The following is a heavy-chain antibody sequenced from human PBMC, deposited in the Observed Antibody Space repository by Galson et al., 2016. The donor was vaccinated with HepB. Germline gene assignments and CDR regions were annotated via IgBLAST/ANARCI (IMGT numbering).Heavy chain of an antibody. J-gene: IGHJ4*02. CDR1: GGIFSSYA. CDR3: VSGEASGSYSADY. V-gene: IGHV1-69*01. D-gene: IGHD1-26*01. Sequence: SCKASGGIFSSYAISWVRQAPGHGFEWMGGFIPIFTAPDYAQNFQGRVTIAVDESTSTAYMELSSLRSEDTAMYYCVSGEASGSYSADYWGQGTLVTVSS. CDR2: FIPIFTAP.